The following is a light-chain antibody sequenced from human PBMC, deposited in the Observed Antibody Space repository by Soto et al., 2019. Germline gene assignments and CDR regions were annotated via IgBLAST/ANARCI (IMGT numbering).Light chain of an antibody. Sequence: QSALTQPPSASGSPGQSVTISCTGTSSDVGGYNYVSWFQQHPGKAPKLIIHEVNQRPSGVPDRFSGSKSGNTASLTVSGLQAEDEGDYYCCSYAGIYVFGTGTKVTVL. CDR3: CSYAGIYV. CDR2: EVN. V-gene: IGLV2-8*01. J-gene: IGLJ1*01. CDR1: SSDVGGYNY.